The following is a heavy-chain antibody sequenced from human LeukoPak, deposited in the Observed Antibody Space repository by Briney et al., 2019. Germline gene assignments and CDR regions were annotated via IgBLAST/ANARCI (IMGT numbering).Heavy chain of an antibody. J-gene: IGHJ4*02. V-gene: IGHV3-30-3*01. Sequence: GGSLRLSCAASGFTFSSYAMHWVRQAPGKGLEWVAVISYDGSNKNYADSVKGRFTIPRDNSKNTLYLQMDSLRAEDTAVYYCARSSYYYGSGSYPDYWGQGTLVTVSS. CDR2: ISYDGSNK. CDR1: GFTFSSYA. CDR3: ARSSYYYGSGSYPDY. D-gene: IGHD3-10*01.